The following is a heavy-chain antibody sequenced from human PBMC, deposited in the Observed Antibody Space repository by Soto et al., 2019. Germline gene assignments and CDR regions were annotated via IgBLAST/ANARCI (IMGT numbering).Heavy chain of an antibody. CDR1: GGSISSGGYY. D-gene: IGHD4-4*01. V-gene: IGHV4-31*03. J-gene: IGHJ6*02. CDR3: ARLDYSNYYYGMDV. Sequence: QVQLQESGPGLVKPSQTLSLTCIVSGGSISSGGYYWSWIRQHPGKGLEWIGYIYYSGSTYYNPSLNSRVTISVDTSESQFSLRLSSVTAADTAVYYRARLDYSNYYYGMDVWGQGTTVTVSS. CDR2: IYYSGST.